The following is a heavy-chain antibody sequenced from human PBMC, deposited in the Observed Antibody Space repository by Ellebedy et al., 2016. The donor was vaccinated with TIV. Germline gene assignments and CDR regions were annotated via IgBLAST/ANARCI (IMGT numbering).Heavy chain of an antibody. Sequence: GESLKISCAASGFTFSSYWMHWVRQAPGKGLEWVSLISWDGGSTSYADSVRGRFTISRDNAKNTLYLQMNSLRDEDTAVYYCARVVRFYDPYYFDSWGQGTLVTVSS. CDR2: ISWDGGST. CDR1: GFTFSSYW. V-gene: IGHV3-74*01. J-gene: IGHJ4*02. D-gene: IGHD3-10*01. CDR3: ARVVRFYDPYYFDS.